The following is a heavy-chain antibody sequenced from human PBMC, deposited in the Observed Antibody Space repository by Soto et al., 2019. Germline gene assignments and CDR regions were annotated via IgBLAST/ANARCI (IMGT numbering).Heavy chain of an antibody. J-gene: IGHJ5*02. Sequence: SETLSLTCTVSGGSISSSSYYWGWIRQPPGKGLEWIGSIYYSGSTYYNPSLKSRVTISVDTSKTLFSLKLSSVTAADTAVYYCARQGGYIVATIEGNWFDPWGQGTLVTVSS. CDR1: GGSISSSSYY. D-gene: IGHD5-12*01. V-gene: IGHV4-39*01. CDR2: IYYSGST. CDR3: ARQGGYIVATIEGNWFDP.